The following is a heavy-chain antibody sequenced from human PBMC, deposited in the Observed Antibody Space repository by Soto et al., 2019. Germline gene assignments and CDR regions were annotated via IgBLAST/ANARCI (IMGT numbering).Heavy chain of an antibody. V-gene: IGHV1-18*04. CDR1: GYTFTSYG. CDR2: ISAYNGNT. D-gene: IGHD5-12*01. Sequence: QVQLVQSGAEVKKPGASVKVSCKASGYTFTSYGISWVRQAPGQGLEWMGWISAYNGNTNYAQKLQGRVTMTTDTSTSTAYMELRSLRSDDTAVYYCARDALFPALLVYSGLQTDAFDIWGQGTMVTVSS. J-gene: IGHJ3*02. CDR3: ARDALFPALLVYSGLQTDAFDI.